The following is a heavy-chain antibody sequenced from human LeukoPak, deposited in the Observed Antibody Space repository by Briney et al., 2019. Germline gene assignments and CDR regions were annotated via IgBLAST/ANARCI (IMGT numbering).Heavy chain of an antibody. Sequence: PAGSLTLSCPVSGFTFSTYSMSWVRQAAGKGQEWVAGISTSGDSTYYADSVKGRFTISIDKSKNTLYVQMNSLRAEDTAVYYCARGLYSYGPVAPEGFDYWGQGTLVTVSS. CDR2: ISTSGDST. J-gene: IGHJ4*02. CDR3: ARGLYSYGPVAPEGFDY. CDR1: GFTFSTYS. D-gene: IGHD5-18*01. V-gene: IGHV3-23*01.